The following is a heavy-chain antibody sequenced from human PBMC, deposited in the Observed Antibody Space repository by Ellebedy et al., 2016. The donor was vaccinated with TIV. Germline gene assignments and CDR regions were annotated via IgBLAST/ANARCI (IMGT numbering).Heavy chain of an antibody. Sequence: GESLKISCAASGFTFSGYAMSWVRQEPGKGLEWLSAINGSGDGGRSYSANSVKVPFTISKYNSKNKLYLQMNRLRAQDMSVCYQAGRSGPYSDAFDIWGQGTMVTVSS. V-gene: IGHV3-23*01. CDR2: INGSGDGGRS. CDR1: GFTFSGYA. D-gene: IGHD1-26*01. CDR3: AGRSGPYSDAFDI. J-gene: IGHJ3*02.